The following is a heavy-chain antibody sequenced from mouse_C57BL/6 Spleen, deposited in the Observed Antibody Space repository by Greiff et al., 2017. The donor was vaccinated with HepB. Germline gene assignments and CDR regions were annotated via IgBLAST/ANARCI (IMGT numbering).Heavy chain of an antibody. D-gene: IGHD1-1*01. CDR2: IYPRSGNT. Sequence: QVQLKESGAELARPGASVKLSCKASGYTFTSYGISWVKQRTGQGLEWIGEIYPRSGNTYYNEKFKGKATLTADKSSSTAYMELRSLTSEDSAVSFCARSNYGSSPDYWGQGTTLTVSS. CDR3: ARSNYGSSPDY. J-gene: IGHJ2*01. V-gene: IGHV1-81*01. CDR1: GYTFTSYG.